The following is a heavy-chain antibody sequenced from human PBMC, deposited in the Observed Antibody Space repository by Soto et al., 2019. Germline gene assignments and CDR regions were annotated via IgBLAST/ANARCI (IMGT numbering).Heavy chain of an antibody. Sequence: EVQLLESGGGLVQPGGSLRLSCAASGFTFSSYAMSWVRQAPGKGLEWVSAISGSGGSTYYADSEKGRFTISRDNSKNTLYLQLNSQRAEDTAVYYCARCGYGSSSLDYCGQGTLVTLSS. J-gene: IGHJ4*01. D-gene: IGHD3-10*01. CDR1: GFTFSSYA. CDR2: ISGSGGST. CDR3: ARCGYGSSSLDY. V-gene: IGHV3-23*01.